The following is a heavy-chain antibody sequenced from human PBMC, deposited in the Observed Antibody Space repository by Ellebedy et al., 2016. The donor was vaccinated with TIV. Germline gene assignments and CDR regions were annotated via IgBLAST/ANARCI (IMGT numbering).Heavy chain of an antibody. CDR3: TRVPYLRQQLVPVLAFDI. D-gene: IGHD6-13*01. V-gene: IGHV3-49*03. CDR2: IRSKAYGGTT. CDR1: GFTFGDYA. J-gene: IGHJ3*02. Sequence: GGSLRLSCTASGFTFGDYAMSWFRQAPGKGLEWVGFIRSKAYGGTTEYAASVKGRFTISRDDSKSIAYLQMNSLKTEDTAVYYCTRVPYLRQQLVPVLAFDIWGQGTMVTVSS.